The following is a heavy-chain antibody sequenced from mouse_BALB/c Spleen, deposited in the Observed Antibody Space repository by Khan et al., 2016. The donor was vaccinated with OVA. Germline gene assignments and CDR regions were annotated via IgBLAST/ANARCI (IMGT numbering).Heavy chain of an antibody. J-gene: IGHJ1*01. CDR2: NNTYTGEP. D-gene: IGHD6-2*01. Sequence: QIQLVQSGPELKKPGETVKISCKASGYTFTNYGMNGVKQAPGKGLKWMGWNNTYTGEPTYADDFKGRFVLSLETSASTAYLQISNLKNEDMTTYFCARISSYWYADVWGAGTTVTVSS. CDR1: GYTFTNYG. CDR3: ARISSYWYADV. V-gene: IGHV9-1*02.